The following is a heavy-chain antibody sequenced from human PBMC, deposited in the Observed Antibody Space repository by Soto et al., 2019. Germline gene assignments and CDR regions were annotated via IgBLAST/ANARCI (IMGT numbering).Heavy chain of an antibody. D-gene: IGHD3-3*01. V-gene: IGHV1-2*04. CDR2: INPNSGGT. CDR1: GYTFTGYY. Sequence: QVQLVQSGAEVKKPGASVKVSCKASGYTFTGYYMHWVRQAPGRGLEWMGWINPNSGGTNYAQKFQGWVTMTRDTSISTAYMELSRLRSDDTAVYYCARDVGPWSGYAPFYYYYGMDVWGQGTTVTVSS. J-gene: IGHJ6*02. CDR3: ARDVGPWSGYAPFYYYYGMDV.